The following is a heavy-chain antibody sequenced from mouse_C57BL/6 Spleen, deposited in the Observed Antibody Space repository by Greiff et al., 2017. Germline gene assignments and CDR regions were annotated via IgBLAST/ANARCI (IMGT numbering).Heavy chain of an antibody. D-gene: IGHD2-5*01. CDR2: ILPGSGST. CDR1: GYTFTGYW. V-gene: IGHV1-9*01. Sequence: QVQLKESGAELMKPGASAKLSCMATGYTFTGYWIEWVKQRPGHGLEWIGEILPGSGSTNYNEKFKGKATFTADTSSYTAYMQLSSLTTEDSAIYYCARWGSNYGGAYFDYWGQGNTLTDSS. CDR3: ARWGSNYGGAYFDY. J-gene: IGHJ2*01.